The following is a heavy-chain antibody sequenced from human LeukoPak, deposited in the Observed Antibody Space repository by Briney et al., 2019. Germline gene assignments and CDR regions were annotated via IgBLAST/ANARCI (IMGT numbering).Heavy chain of an antibody. V-gene: IGHV3-30*04. J-gene: IGHJ6*03. CDR1: GFTFSSYV. Sequence: GRSLRLSCAASGFTFSSYVMHWVRQAPGKGLEWVAIISYDGSNEYYADSVKGRFTISRDNSKNTLYLQMNSLRAEDTAVYYCARRSVAGTRDYYYYMDVWGKGTTVTISS. CDR3: ARRSVAGTRDYYYYMDV. CDR2: ISYDGSNE. D-gene: IGHD6-19*01.